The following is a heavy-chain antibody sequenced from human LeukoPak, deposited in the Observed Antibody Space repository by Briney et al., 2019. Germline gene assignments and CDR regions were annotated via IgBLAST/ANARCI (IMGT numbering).Heavy chain of an antibody. CDR2: INHSGST. J-gene: IGHJ4*02. D-gene: IGHD5-18*01. CDR3: ARGGSRAYTATVFDY. Sequence: PSETLSPTCAVYGGSFSGYYWSWIRQPPGKGLEWIGEINHSGSTNYNPSLKSRVTISVDTSKNQFSLKLSSVTAADTAVYYCARGGSRAYTATVFDYWGQGMLVTVSS. V-gene: IGHV4-34*01. CDR1: GGSFSGYY.